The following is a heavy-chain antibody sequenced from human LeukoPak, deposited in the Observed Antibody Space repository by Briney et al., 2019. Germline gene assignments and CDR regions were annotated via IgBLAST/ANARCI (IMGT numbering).Heavy chain of an antibody. CDR3: ARSAYCGGDCYSGPYAFDI. D-gene: IGHD2-21*01. CDR1: GGSFSGYY. V-gene: IGHV4-34*01. Sequence: PSETLSLTCAVYGGSFSGYYWSWIRQPPGKGLEWIGEINHSGSTNYNPSLKSRVTISVDTSKNQFSLKLSSVTAADTAVYYCARSAYCGGDCYSGPYAFDIWGQGTMVTVSS. J-gene: IGHJ3*02. CDR2: INHSGST.